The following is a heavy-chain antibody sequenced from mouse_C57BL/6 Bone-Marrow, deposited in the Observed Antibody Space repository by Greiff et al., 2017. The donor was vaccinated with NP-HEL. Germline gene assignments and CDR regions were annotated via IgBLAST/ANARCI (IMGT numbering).Heavy chain of an antibody. CDR1: GYTFTDYY. J-gene: IGHJ1*03. CDR2: IYPGSGNP. Sequence: VQLVESGAELVRPGASVKLSCKASGYTFTDYYINWVKQRPGQGLEWIARIYPGSGNPFYNEKFKGQALLTAEKSSSTAYMQRSSLTSADSAVYICARVYAYFDVWGRGTTVTVSS. CDR3: ARVYAYFDV. D-gene: IGHD2-12*01. V-gene: IGHV1-76*01.